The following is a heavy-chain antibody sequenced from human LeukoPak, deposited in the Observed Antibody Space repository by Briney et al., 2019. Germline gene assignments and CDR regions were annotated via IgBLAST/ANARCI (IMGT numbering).Heavy chain of an antibody. CDR2: ISSSSSYI. J-gene: IGHJ3*02. CDR1: GFTFSSYS. Sequence: GGSLRLSCAASGFTFSSYSMNWVRQAPGKGLEWVPSISSSSSYIYYADSVKGRFTISRDNAKNSLYLQMNSLRAEDTAVYYCATKPGGWSGFGDAFDIWGQGTMVTVSS. D-gene: IGHD6-19*01. CDR3: ATKPGGWSGFGDAFDI. V-gene: IGHV3-21*01.